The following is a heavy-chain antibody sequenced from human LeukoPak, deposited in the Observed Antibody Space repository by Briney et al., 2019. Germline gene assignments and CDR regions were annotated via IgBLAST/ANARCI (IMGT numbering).Heavy chain of an antibody. D-gene: IGHD3-9*01. Sequence: GASVKVSCKASGYTFTDYYLHWVRQTPGQGLEWMGWINPNSGGTNYAQKFQGRVTMTRDTSISTAYMELSRLRSDDTAVYYCARDDKALRYFDWLHNWNGETQGFDYWGQGTLVTVSS. CDR2: INPNSGGT. CDR3: ARDDKALRYFDWLHNWNGETQGFDY. J-gene: IGHJ4*02. CDR1: GYTFTDYY. V-gene: IGHV1-2*02.